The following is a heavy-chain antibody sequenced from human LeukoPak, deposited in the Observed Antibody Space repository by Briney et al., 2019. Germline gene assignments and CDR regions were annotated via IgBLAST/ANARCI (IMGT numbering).Heavy chain of an antibody. Sequence: ASVKVSCKASGYTFTSYYMHWVRQAPGQGLEWMGIINPSGGSTSYAQKFQGRVTMTRDTSTSTVYMELSSLRSEGTAVYYGARATWELLDYYYMDVWGKGTTVTVSS. CDR1: GYTFTSYY. D-gene: IGHD1-26*01. V-gene: IGHV1-46*03. CDR2: INPSGGST. J-gene: IGHJ6*03. CDR3: ARATWELLDYYYMDV.